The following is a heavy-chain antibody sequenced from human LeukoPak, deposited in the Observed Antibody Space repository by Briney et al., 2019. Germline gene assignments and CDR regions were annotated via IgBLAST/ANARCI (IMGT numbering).Heavy chain of an antibody. CDR2: ITPNADRT. CDR1: GFTFGSYG. D-gene: IGHD3-22*01. Sequence: GGSLRLSCAASGFTFGSYGMSWVRQAPGKGLEWVSFITPNADRTSYADSVEGRFTISRDNPRNTLYMQMNSLRDEDTAIYYCAIMHGYYDGSGYWVQWGQGTLVTISS. J-gene: IGHJ1*01. CDR3: AIMHGYYDGSGYWVQ. V-gene: IGHV3-23*01.